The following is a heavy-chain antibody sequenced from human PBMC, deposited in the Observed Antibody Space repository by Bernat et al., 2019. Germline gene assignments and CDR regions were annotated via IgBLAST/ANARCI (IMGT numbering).Heavy chain of an antibody. CDR3: ARVMTTVTTNVYLGFFDY. V-gene: IGHV4-39*01. J-gene: IGHJ4*02. D-gene: IGHD4-11*01. CDR2: IYYSGST. CDR1: GDSISSSSYY. Sequence: QLQLQESGPGLVKPSETLSLTCTVPGDSISSSSYYWGWIRQPPGKGLEWIGSIYYSGSTYHNPFLKSRVTISVDTSKNQFSLKLSSVTAANTAVYYCARVMTTVTTNVYLGFFDYWGQGTLVTVSS.